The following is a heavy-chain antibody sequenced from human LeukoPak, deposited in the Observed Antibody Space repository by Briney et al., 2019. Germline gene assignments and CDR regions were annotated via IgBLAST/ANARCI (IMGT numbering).Heavy chain of an antibody. CDR2: INTDGSST. J-gene: IGHJ3*02. CDR1: GFTFSSNW. CDR3: ARGYYGALDI. V-gene: IGHV3-74*01. Sequence: PGGSLRLSCAASGFTFSSNWMHWVRQAPGMGLVWVSRINTDGSSTSYADSVKGRFTISRDNAKNTLYLQMNSPRAEDTAVYYCARGYYGALDIWGQGTMVTVSS. D-gene: IGHD3-10*01.